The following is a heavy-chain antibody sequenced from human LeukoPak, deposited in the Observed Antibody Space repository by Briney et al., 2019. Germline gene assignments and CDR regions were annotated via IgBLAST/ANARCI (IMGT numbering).Heavy chain of an antibody. CDR3: AKDRYGDYEAPFHYYMDA. CDR1: GYTFTGYY. Sequence: ASVKVSCKASGYTFTGYYMHWVRQAPGQGLEWMGWINPNSGGTNYAQKFQGRVTMARDTSISTAYMELSRLRSDDTAVYYCAKDRYGDYEAPFHYYMDAWGRGTTVTVSS. CDR2: INPNSGGT. J-gene: IGHJ6*03. V-gene: IGHV1-2*02. D-gene: IGHD5-12*01.